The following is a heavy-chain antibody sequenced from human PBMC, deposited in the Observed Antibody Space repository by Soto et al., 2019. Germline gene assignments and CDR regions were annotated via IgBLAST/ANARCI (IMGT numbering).Heavy chain of an antibody. CDR3: ARGKGYCSSTSSCYYYYGLDV. CDR2: INPNSGGT. CDR1: GYTFTGYY. D-gene: IGHD2-2*01. V-gene: IGHV1-2*04. J-gene: IGHJ6*02. Sequence: GASVKVSCKASGYTFTGYYMHWVRQAPGQGLEWMGWINPNSGGTNYAQKFQGWVTMTRDTSISTAYMELSRLRSDDTAVYYCARGKGYCSSTSSCYYYYGLDVWGQGTTVTVSS.